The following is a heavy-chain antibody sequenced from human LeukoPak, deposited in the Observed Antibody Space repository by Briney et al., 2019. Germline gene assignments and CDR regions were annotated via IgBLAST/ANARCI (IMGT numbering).Heavy chain of an antibody. J-gene: IGHJ4*02. D-gene: IGHD5-18*01. CDR2: ISSSSSYI. CDR1: GFTFSSYS. V-gene: IGHV3-21*01. Sequence: GGSLRLSCAASGFTFSSYSMNWVRQAPGKGLEWVSSISSSSSYIYYAESVKGRLTISRDNAKNSLYLQMNSLRAEDTAVYYCARVKGYSYGLDYWGQGTLVTVSS. CDR3: ARVKGYSYGLDY.